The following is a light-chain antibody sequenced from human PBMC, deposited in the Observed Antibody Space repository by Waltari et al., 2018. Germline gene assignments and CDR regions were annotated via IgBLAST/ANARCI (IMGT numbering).Light chain of an antibody. CDR1: SIRTYY. Sequence: SSELTQDPAVSVALGQTVRITCHGDSIRTYYVSWFQQKPGPAPALVIYGKNNRPSGSPDRFSASTSGSTSSLTIIGAQAEDEADYYCHSRDSSGDVVIGGGTKLTVV. J-gene: IGLJ2*01. V-gene: IGLV3-19*01. CDR2: GKN. CDR3: HSRDSSGDVV.